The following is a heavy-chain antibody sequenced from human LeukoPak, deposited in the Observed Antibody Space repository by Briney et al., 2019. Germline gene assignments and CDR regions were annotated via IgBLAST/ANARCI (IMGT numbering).Heavy chain of an antibody. CDR2: INPSGGGT. J-gene: IGHJ4*02. D-gene: IGHD5-24*01. Sequence: GASVKVSCKASGYTFTSYYMHWVRQAPGQGLEWMGIINPSGGGTSYAQKFQGRVTMTSDTSTSTVYMELSSLRSEDTAVYYCARARVMATIRPYFDYWGQGTLVIVSS. CDR1: GYTFTSYY. CDR3: ARARVMATIRPYFDY. V-gene: IGHV1-46*01.